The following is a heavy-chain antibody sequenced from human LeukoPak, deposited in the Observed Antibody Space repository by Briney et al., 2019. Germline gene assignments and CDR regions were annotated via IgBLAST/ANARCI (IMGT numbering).Heavy chain of an antibody. CDR1: GFTFSSSS. D-gene: IGHD6-13*01. CDR2: LSSNSAYI. Sequence: PGGSLRLSCAASGFTFSSSSMNWVRQAPGKGLEWVSSLSSNSAYIYYADSVKGRFAISRDNAKNSPYLQMNSLRAEDTAVYYCARTLGPKYSSSWYGYWGQGTLVTVSS. CDR3: ARTLGPKYSSSWYGY. J-gene: IGHJ4*02. V-gene: IGHV3-21*01.